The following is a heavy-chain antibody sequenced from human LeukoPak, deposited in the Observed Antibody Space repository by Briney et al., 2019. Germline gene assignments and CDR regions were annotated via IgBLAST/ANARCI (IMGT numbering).Heavy chain of an antibody. D-gene: IGHD3-22*01. CDR1: GGSFSGYY. V-gene: IGHV4-34*01. CDR3: ARGGVDDSSGFYGMF. Sequence: SETLSLTCAVYGGSFSGYYWIWIRQPPGKGLEWIGEINHSGSANYNPFLKSRVTMSLDTSKNQFSLKLSSVTAADTAVYYCARGGVDDSSGFYGMFWGQGTLVTVSS. J-gene: IGHJ4*02. CDR2: INHSGSA.